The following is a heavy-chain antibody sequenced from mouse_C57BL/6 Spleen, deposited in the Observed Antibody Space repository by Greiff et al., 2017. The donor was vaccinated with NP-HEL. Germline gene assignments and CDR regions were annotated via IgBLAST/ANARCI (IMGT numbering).Heavy chain of an antibody. D-gene: IGHD2-12*01. V-gene: IGHV1-81*01. J-gene: IGHJ4*01. CDR3: ARGDDAAYAMDY. CDR1: GYTFTSYG. CDR2: IYPRSGNT. Sequence: VKLVESGAELARPGASVKLSCKASGYTFTSYGISWVKQRTGQGLEWIGEIYPRSGNTYYNEKFKGKATLTADKSSSTAYMELRSLTSEDSAVYFCARGDDAAYAMDYWGQGTSVTVSS.